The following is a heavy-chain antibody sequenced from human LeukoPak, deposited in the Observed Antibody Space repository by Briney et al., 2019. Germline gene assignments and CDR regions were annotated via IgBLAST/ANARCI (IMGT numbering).Heavy chain of an antibody. Sequence: ASVKVSCKASGYTFTGYYMHWPRQAPGQGLEWMGWINPNSGGTNYAQKFQGRVTLTRNTSISTAYMELSSLRSDDTAVYYCARDGSLDYWGQGTLVTVSS. CDR3: ARDGSLDY. CDR1: GYTFTGYY. J-gene: IGHJ4*02. D-gene: IGHD6-13*01. CDR2: INPNSGGT. V-gene: IGHV1-2*02.